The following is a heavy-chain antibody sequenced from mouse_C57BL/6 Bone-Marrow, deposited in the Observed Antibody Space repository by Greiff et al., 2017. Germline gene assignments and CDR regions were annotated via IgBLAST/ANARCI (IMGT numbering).Heavy chain of an antibody. Sequence: QVQLQQPGAELVRPGTSVKLSCKASGYTFTSYWMHWVKQRPGQGLEWIGVIDPSDSYTNYNQKFKGKATLTVDTSSSTAYMQLSSLTSEDSAVYYCARRLYYGYDDLAYWGQGTLVTVSA. CDR1: GYTFTSYW. V-gene: IGHV1-59*01. CDR3: ARRLYYGYDDLAY. J-gene: IGHJ3*01. D-gene: IGHD2-2*01. CDR2: IDPSDSYT.